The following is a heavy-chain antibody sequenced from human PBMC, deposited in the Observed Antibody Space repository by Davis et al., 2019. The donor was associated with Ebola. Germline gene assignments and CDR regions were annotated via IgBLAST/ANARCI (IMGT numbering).Heavy chain of an antibody. J-gene: IGHJ6*02. Sequence: GESLKISCAASGFTFSNAWMTWVRQAPGKGLEWVATIKEDGSEKLEVDSVKGRFTISRDNAKDSLYLQMNSLRAEDTAVYYCARGSRNMDVWGQGTTVTVSS. V-gene: IGHV3-7*03. CDR1: GFTFSNAW. CDR3: ARGSRNMDV. CDR2: IKEDGSEK.